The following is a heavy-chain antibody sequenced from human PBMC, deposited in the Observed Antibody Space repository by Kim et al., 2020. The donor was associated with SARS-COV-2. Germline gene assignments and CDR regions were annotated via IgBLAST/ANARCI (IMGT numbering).Heavy chain of an antibody. J-gene: IGHJ6*02. V-gene: IGHV3-66*04. Sequence: SVKGRFTISRDNSKNTLYLQMNSLRAEDTAVYYCARRITIFGVVQGGMDVWGQGTTVTVSS. D-gene: IGHD3-3*01. CDR3: ARRITIFGVVQGGMDV.